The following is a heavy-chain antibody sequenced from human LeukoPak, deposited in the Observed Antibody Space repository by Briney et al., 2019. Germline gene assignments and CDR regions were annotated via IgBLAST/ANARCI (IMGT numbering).Heavy chain of an antibody. CDR2: INSDGIST. Sequence: GGSLRLSCAASRFTFSRYWMHWVRQAPGKGLAWVSRINSDGISTSYADSVKGRFTISRDNAKNTLYLQMNSLRAEDTAVYYCARDGNYYDSSGPADYWGQGTLVTVSS. J-gene: IGHJ4*02. D-gene: IGHD3-22*01. CDR3: ARDGNYYDSSGPADY. CDR1: RFTFSRYW. V-gene: IGHV3-74*01.